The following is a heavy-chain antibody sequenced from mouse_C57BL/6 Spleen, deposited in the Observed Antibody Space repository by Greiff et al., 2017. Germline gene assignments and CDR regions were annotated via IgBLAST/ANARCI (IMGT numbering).Heavy chain of an antibody. Sequence: EVKVVESGGGLVKPGGSLKLSCAASGFTFSDYGMHWVRQAPEKGLEWVAYISSGSSTIYYAGTVKGRFTISRDNAKNTMFLQMTSLRSEDTAMYYCAKGSLYGSAMDYWGQGTSVTVSS. J-gene: IGHJ4*01. CDR3: AKGSLYGSAMDY. CDR2: ISSGSSTI. D-gene: IGHD1-1*01. V-gene: IGHV5-17*01. CDR1: GFTFSDYG.